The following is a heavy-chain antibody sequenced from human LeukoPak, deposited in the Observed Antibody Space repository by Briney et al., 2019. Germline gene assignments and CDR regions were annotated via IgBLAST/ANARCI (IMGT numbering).Heavy chain of an antibody. V-gene: IGHV4-59*01. CDR1: GGSISTYY. CDR3: ARDSCSGSDAL. J-gene: IGHJ4*02. D-gene: IGHD5-12*01. CDR2: IYHSGST. Sequence: PSETLSLTCTVSGGSISTYYWTWIRQPPGKGLEWIGYIYHSGSTNYNPSLKSRVTISVDTSQNQFSLKLSSVTAADTAVYYCARDSCSGSDALWGQGTLVTVSS.